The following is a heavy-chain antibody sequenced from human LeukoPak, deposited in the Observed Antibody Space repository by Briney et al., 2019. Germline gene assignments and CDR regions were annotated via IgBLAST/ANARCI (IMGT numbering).Heavy chain of an antibody. CDR3: SSRRHCSGASCFQGLDY. Sequence: GGSLRLSCTASGFTFDDYAMSWVRQAPGKGLEWVGFIRSKPCGGTTDYAASVKGRFSISRDDSKSIAYLQMDSLKAEDTAVYYCSSRRHCSGASCFQGLDYWGQGTLVTVSS. D-gene: IGHD2-15*01. CDR2: IRSKPCGGTT. CDR1: GFTFDDYA. V-gene: IGHV3-49*04. J-gene: IGHJ4*02.